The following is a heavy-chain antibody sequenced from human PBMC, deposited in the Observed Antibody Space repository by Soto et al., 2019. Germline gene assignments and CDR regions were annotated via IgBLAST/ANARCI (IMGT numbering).Heavy chain of an antibody. V-gene: IGHV4-31*03. CDR3: ARVGSSWFDP. D-gene: IGHD1-26*01. Sequence: SETLSLTCTVSGGSISSGGYYWSWIRQHPGKGLEWIGYIYYSGSTYYNPSLKSRVTISVDTSKNQFSLKLSSVTAADTAVYYCARVGSSWFDPWGQGTLVTVSS. CDR2: IYYSGST. J-gene: IGHJ5*02. CDR1: GGSISSGGYY.